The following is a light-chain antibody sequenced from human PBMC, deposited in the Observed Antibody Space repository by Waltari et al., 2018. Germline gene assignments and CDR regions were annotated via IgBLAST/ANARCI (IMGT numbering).Light chain of an antibody. V-gene: IGKV3-15*01. CDR3: QQYNNWPLL. CDR1: QSVGSN. J-gene: IGKJ1*01. CDR2: GAS. Sequence: EIVMTQSPATLSVSPVESATLSCRASQSVGSNLAWYQQKPGQAPRHLFYGASSRATGIPARFSGSGSGTEFTLTINSMQSEDFAVYYCQQYNNWPLLFGQGTKVEIK.